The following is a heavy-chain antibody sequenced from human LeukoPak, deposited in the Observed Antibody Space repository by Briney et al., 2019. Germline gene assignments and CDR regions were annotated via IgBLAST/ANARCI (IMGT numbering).Heavy chain of an antibody. J-gene: IGHJ6*02. CDR1: GFTFSSYW. V-gene: IGHV3-7*01. Sequence: SGGSLRLSCAASGFTFSSYWMSWVRQAPGKGLEWVANIKQDGSEKYYVDSVKGRFTISRDNAKNSLYLQMNSLRAEDTAVYYCARDFNILLWFGESTYGMDVCGQGTTVTVSS. CDR3: ARDFNILLWFGESTYGMDV. CDR2: IKQDGSEK. D-gene: IGHD3-10*01.